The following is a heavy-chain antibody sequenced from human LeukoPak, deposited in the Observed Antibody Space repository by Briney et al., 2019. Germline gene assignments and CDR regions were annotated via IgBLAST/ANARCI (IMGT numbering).Heavy chain of an antibody. CDR1: GGSISSGTYY. CDR3: ARASWFGELNPYYFDY. D-gene: IGHD3-10*01. V-gene: IGHV4-39*07. CDR2: IYYSGST. J-gene: IGHJ4*02. Sequence: SETLSLTCTVSGGSISSGTYYWGWIRQPPGKGLEWIGSIYYSGSTYYSPSLKSRVTISVDTSKNQFSLKLNSVTAADTAVYYCARASWFGELNPYYFDYWGQGTLVTVSS.